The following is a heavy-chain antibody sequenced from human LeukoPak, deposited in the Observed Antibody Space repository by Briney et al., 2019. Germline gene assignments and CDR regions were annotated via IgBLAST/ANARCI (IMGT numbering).Heavy chain of an antibody. CDR1: GYTLTELS. CDR2: FDPEDGET. J-gene: IGHJ3*02. D-gene: IGHD6-13*01. Sequence: ASVKVSCKVSGYTLTELSMHWVRQAPAKGLEWMGGFDPEDGETIYAQKFQGRVTMTEATSTDTAYMELSSLRSEDTAVYYCARRYSSSWYIQAFDIWGQGTMVTVSS. CDR3: ARRYSSSWYIQAFDI. V-gene: IGHV1-24*01.